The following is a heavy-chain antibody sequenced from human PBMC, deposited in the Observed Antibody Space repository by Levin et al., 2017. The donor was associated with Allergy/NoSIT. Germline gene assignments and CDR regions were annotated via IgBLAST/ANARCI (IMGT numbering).Heavy chain of an antibody. Sequence: GGSLRLSCAASGFTFSSYGMHWVRQAPGKGLEWVAVIWYDGSNKYYADSVKGRFTISRDNSKNTLYLQMNSLRAEDTAVYYCARDLIRDRLLWFGELLSPLDYWGQGTLVTVSS. D-gene: IGHD3-10*01. CDR2: IWYDGSNK. J-gene: IGHJ4*02. CDR3: ARDLIRDRLLWFGELLSPLDY. CDR1: GFTFSSYG. V-gene: IGHV3-33*01.